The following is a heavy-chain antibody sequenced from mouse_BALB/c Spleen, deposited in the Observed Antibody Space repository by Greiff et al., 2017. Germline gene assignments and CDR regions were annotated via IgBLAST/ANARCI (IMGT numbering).Heavy chain of an antibody. D-gene: IGHD1-1*01. CDR2: INPSNGGT. V-gene: IGHV1S81*02. J-gene: IGHJ4*01. CDR1: GYTFTSYY. Sequence: VQLKESGAELVKPGASVKLSCKASGYTFTSYYMYWVKQRPGQGLEWIGEINPSNGGTNFNEKFKSKATLTVYKSSSTAYMQLSSLTSEDSAVYYCTRSLLRGAMDYWGQGTSVTVSS. CDR3: TRSLLRGAMDY.